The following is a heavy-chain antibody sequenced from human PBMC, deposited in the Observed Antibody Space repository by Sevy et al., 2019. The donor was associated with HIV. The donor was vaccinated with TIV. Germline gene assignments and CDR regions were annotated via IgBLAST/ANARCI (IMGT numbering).Heavy chain of an antibody. D-gene: IGHD3-3*01. CDR2: IFSSSSWI. Sequence: GSLRLSCAASGFIFNDYNMNWVRQAPGKGLEWVSFIFSSSSWIYYADSVKGRFTISRDNTKNSLYLQMNSLRAEDTAVYYCTRDKTILEGRYGMDVWGQGTTVTVS. J-gene: IGHJ6*02. CDR3: TRDKTILEGRYGMDV. CDR1: GFIFNDYN. V-gene: IGHV3-21*01.